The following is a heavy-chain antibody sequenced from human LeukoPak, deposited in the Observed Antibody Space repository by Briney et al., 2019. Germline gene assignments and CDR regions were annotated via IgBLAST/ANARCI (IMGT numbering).Heavy chain of an antibody. D-gene: IGHD6-13*01. V-gene: IGHV3-7*01. CDR1: GFTFSNYW. CDR3: ASGRQLGY. J-gene: IGHJ4*02. CDR2: IKEDGSEK. Sequence: GGSLSLSCAASGFTFSNYWMSWVRQAPGKGLEWVANIKEDGSEKYYVDSVKGRFTISRDNARNSLYLQMNSLRAEDTAVYYCASGRQLGYWGQGTLVTVST.